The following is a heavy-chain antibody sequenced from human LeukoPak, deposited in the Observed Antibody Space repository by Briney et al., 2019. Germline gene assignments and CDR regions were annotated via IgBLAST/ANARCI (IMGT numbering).Heavy chain of an antibody. CDR2: ISAYNGNT. D-gene: IGHD2-15*01. Sequence: ASVKVSCKASGYTFTSYGISWVRQAPGQGLEWMGWISAYNGNTNYAQKLQGRVTMTTDTSTSTAYMELRSLRSDDTAVYYCARDRVARGYCSGGSCYSFDWFDPWGQGTLVTVSS. CDR1: GYTFTSYG. J-gene: IGHJ5*02. CDR3: ARDRVARGYCSGGSCYSFDWFDP. V-gene: IGHV1-18*01.